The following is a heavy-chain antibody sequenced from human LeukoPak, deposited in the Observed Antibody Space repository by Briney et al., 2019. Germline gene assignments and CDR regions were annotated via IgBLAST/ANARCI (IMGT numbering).Heavy chain of an antibody. Sequence: PSETLSLTCTVSGGSINYDYWSWIRQSPGKRLEWIGYIHYSGATNYSPSLNSRVTISVDTSKNQFSLKLSSVTAADTALYYRATLRGASTAVFDSWGQGTLVIVSS. V-gene: IGHV4-59*08. CDR2: IHYSGAT. CDR3: ATLRGASTAVFDS. D-gene: IGHD2-21*02. J-gene: IGHJ4*02. CDR1: GGSINYDY.